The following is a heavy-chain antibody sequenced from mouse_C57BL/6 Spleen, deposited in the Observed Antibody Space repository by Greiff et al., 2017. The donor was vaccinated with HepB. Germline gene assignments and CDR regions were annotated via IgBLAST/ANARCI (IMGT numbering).Heavy chain of an antibody. CDR2: IWSDGST. CDR1: GFSLTSYG. D-gene: IGHD2-12*01. J-gene: IGHJ4*01. CDR3: AGHEDDGEAMDY. Sequence: VQLKESGPGLVAPSQSLSITCTVSGFSLTSYGVHWVSQPPGKGLEWLVVIWSDGSTTYNSALYSRLSISKDNSKSQAFLKMNSLQTDDTAMYYSAGHEDDGEAMDYWGKGTSVTVSS. V-gene: IGHV2-6-1*01.